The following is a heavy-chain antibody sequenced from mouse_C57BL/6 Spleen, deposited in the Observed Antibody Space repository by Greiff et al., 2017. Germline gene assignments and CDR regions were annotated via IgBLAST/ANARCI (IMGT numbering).Heavy chain of an antibody. D-gene: IGHD1-1*01. V-gene: IGHV10-3*01. Sequence: EVQLVESGGGLVQPKGSLKLSCAASGFTFNTYAMHWVRQAPGKGLEWVARIRSKSSNYATYYADAVKDRFTISRDDSQSMLYLQMNNLKTEDTAMYYCVRGYYGSSFWYFDVWGTGTTVTVSS. J-gene: IGHJ1*03. CDR1: GFTFNTYA. CDR2: IRSKSSNYAT. CDR3: VRGYYGSSFWYFDV.